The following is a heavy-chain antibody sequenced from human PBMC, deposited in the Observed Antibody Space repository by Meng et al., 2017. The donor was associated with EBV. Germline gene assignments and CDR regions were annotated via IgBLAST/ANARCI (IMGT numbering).Heavy chain of an antibody. Sequence: VQSGSEWKRPGASVKVCCKASGYTFRNYAINWMRQVPGQGLEWMGWINTYSGKATFAQGFTGRFVFSLDTPVTTAHLQISGLKTEDSAVYYCARGVEENGSHYPFDSWGQGTLVTVSS. CDR3: ARGVEENGSHYPFDS. J-gene: IGHJ4*02. D-gene: IGHD1-1*01. CDR1: GYTFRNYA. CDR2: INTYSGKA. V-gene: IGHV7-4-1*02.